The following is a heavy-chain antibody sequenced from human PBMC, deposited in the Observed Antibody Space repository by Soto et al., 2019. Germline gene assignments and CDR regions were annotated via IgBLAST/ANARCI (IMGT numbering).Heavy chain of an antibody. Sequence: ASVKVSCKASGYTFTSYGITWVRQAPGQGLEWMGWISGYNGNANYAQKLQGRVTMTTDTSTRTAYMELRSLRSDDTAVYYCARAVRVTTVTTWWFDPWGQGTLVTVSS. J-gene: IGHJ5*02. V-gene: IGHV1-18*04. CDR3: ARAVRVTTVTTWWFDP. CDR2: ISGYNGNA. D-gene: IGHD4-17*01. CDR1: GYTFTSYG.